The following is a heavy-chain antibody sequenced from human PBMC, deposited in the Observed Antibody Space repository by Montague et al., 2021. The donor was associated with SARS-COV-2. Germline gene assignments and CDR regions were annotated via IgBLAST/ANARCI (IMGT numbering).Heavy chain of an antibody. D-gene: IGHD2-15*01. Sequence: SETLSLTCAGYLPSSSRGNRAQIGRAPVWTPVTTGAHMQPTGCTNYNPSLKSRLTLSLDKSKNPFSLNFSSVTAADTAVYYCARQIQQVVLSPAKSTSWFEAWGLGTLVTVAS. V-gene: IGHV4-4*02. J-gene: IGHJ5*02. CDR2: MQPTGCT. CDR3: ARQIQQVVLSPAKSTSWFEA. CDR1: LPSSSRGNR.